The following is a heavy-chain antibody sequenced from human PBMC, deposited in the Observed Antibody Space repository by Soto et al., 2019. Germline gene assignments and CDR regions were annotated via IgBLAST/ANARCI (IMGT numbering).Heavy chain of an antibody. Sequence: QITLKESGPTLVKPTQTLTLTCTFSGFSLSTSGVGVGWIRQPPGKALEWLALIYLDNDKRYSPSLKSRLTITKDTSKNQVVLTMTNMDPVDTATYYCAHSPGYSYASHWGQGTLVTVSS. CDR2: IYLDNDK. J-gene: IGHJ4*02. D-gene: IGHD5-18*01. V-gene: IGHV2-5*02. CDR3: AHSPGYSYASH. CDR1: GFSLSTSGVG.